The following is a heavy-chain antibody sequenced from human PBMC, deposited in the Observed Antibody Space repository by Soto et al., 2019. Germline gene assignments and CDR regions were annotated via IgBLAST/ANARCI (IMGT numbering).Heavy chain of an antibody. D-gene: IGHD2-8*02. CDR2: IYYSGIT. CDR3: ARGGGVYYFDY. Sequence: ASETLSVTCTVSGGSISSYYLSWIRQPPGKGLEWIGYIYYSGITDYNPSLKSRVTISVDTSKSQFSLKLSSVTAADTAVYYCARGGGVYYFDYWGQGTLVTAPQ. J-gene: IGHJ4*02. CDR1: GGSISSYY. V-gene: IGHV4-59*01.